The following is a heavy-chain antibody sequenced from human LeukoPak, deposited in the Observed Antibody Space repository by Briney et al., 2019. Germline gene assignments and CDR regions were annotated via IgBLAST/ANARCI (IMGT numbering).Heavy chain of an antibody. D-gene: IGHD3-9*01. CDR2: ISSSSIYR. CDR1: GLSFSTYS. V-gene: IGHV3-21*01. Sequence: PGGSLRLSCAASGLSFSTYSMNWVRQAPGKGLEWVSSISSSSIYRYYADSVKGRFTISRDNAKKSLYLQMNSLRAEDTAAYYCAKGYYVDILSGYSSLDSWGQGTLVTVSS. CDR3: AKGYYVDILSGYSSLDS. J-gene: IGHJ4*02.